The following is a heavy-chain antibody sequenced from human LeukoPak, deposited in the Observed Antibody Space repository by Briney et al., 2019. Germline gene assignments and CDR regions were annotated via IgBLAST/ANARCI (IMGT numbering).Heavy chain of an antibody. D-gene: IGHD2-2*01. CDR3: STSRFCSNTSCLFPFDN. J-gene: IGHJ4*02. CDR1: GFTFDDYA. CDR2: ISWNSGSI. Sequence: GGSLRLSCAASGFTFDDYAMHWVRQAPGKGLEWVSGISWNSGSIGYADSVKGRFTISRDNAKNSLYLQINSLRAEDTAVYYCSTSRFCSNTSCLFPFDNWGQGTLVTVSS. V-gene: IGHV3-9*01.